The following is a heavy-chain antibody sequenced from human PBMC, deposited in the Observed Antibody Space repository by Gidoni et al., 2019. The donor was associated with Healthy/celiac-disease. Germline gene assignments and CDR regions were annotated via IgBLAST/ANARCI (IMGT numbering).Heavy chain of an antibody. J-gene: IGHJ4*02. Sequence: QVQLQESGPGLVKPSGTLSLTCAVPGGSISSSNWWSWVSQPPGTGLEWIGEIYHSGSTNYNPSLKSRVTISVDKSKNQFSLKLSSVTAADTAVYYCASLRVAVAGGDYWGQGTLVTVSS. D-gene: IGHD6-19*01. V-gene: IGHV4-4*02. CDR3: ASLRVAVAGGDY. CDR1: GGSISSSNW. CDR2: IYHSGST.